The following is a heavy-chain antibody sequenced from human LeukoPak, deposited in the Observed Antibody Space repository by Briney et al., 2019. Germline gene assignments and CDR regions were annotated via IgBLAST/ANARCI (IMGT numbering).Heavy chain of an antibody. CDR3: ARDYGGYSTNDY. D-gene: IGHD5-18*01. J-gene: IGHJ4*02. CDR1: GFTFSSYW. Sequence: GGSLRLSCAASGFTFSSYWMSWVRQAPGKGLEWVANIKQDGSEKYYVDSVKGRFTVSRDNAKNSLHLQMNSLRAEDTAVYYCARDYGGYSTNDYWGQGTLVTVSS. CDR2: IKQDGSEK. V-gene: IGHV3-7*01.